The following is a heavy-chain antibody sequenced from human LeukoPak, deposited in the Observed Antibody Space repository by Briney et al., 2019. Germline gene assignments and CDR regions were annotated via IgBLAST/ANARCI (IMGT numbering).Heavy chain of an antibody. CDR2: INPNSGGT. CDR3: ARGWNYLTGYYYMDV. V-gene: IGHV1-2*02. Sequence: ASVKVSCKASGYTFTDYYMHWVRQAPGQGLEWMGWINPNSGGTNYAQKFQGRVTMTRDTSISTAYMELSRLRSDDTAVYYCARGWNYLTGYYYMDVWGKGTTVTVSS. CDR1: GYTFTDYY. J-gene: IGHJ6*03. D-gene: IGHD1-7*01.